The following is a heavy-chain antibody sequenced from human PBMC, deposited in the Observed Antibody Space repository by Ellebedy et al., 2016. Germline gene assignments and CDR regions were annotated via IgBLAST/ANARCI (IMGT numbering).Heavy chain of an antibody. V-gene: IGHV1-18*01. D-gene: IGHD3-10*01. J-gene: IGHJ6*02. CDR1: GYYFADYE. Sequence: ASVKVSXXTSGYYFADYEISWVRQAPGRGLEWMGSHTNSAQRFQDRVRMTTDTSRTTAYTEIWSLTSDDTAVYYCARTWTSIRGVLDMWGQGTTVSVSS. CDR3: ARTWTSIRGVLDM. CDR2: HT.